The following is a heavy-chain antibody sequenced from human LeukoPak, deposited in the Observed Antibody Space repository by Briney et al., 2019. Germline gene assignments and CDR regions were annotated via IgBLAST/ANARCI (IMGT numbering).Heavy chain of an antibody. Sequence: SETLSLTCTVSGGSISSYYWSWIRQPPGKGLEWIGYIYYSGSTNYNPSLKSRVTTSVDTSKNQFSLKLSFVTAADTAVYYCARHSVDPSSFDYWGQGTLVTVSS. J-gene: IGHJ4*02. CDR3: ARHSVDPSSFDY. CDR2: IYYSGST. CDR1: GGSISSYY. V-gene: IGHV4-59*08. D-gene: IGHD6-6*01.